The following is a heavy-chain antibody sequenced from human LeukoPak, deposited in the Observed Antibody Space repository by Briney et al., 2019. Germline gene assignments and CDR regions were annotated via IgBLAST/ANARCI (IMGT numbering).Heavy chain of an antibody. CDR2: IKQDGSEK. CDR1: GFTFSSYW. J-gene: IGHJ6*03. Sequence: GGSLRLSCAASGFTFSSYWMSWVRQAPGKGLEWVANIKQDGSEKYYVDSVKGRFTISRDNAKNSLYLQMNSLRAEDTAVYYCARSTNPRSIAARPSYYYYMDVWGKGTTVTVSS. CDR3: ARSTNPRSIAARPSYYYYMDV. V-gene: IGHV3-7*01. D-gene: IGHD6-6*01.